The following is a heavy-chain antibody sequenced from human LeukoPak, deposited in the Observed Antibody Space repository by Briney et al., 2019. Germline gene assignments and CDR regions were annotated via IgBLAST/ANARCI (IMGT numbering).Heavy chain of an antibody. CDR1: GGTFSSYA. V-gene: IGHV1-69*13. CDR3: ARGTTGTTPVRHYYSGMDV. D-gene: IGHD1-1*01. Sequence: SVKVSCKASGGTFSSYAISWVRQAPGQGLEWMGGIIPIFGKANYSQKSQVRVTITADDSTSTAYMELSTLRSEDTAVYYCARGTTGTTPVRHYYSGMDVWGKGTTVTVSS. CDR2: IIPIFGKA. J-gene: IGHJ6*04.